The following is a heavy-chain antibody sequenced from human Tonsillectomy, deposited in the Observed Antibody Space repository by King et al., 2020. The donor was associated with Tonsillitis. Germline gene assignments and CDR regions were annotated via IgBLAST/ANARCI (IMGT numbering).Heavy chain of an antibody. CDR2: IYPGDSDT. CDR1: GYSFTSYW. D-gene: IGHD6-19*01. V-gene: IGHV5-51*01. CDR3: ARCGVAVAGTSSGYWYFDL. J-gene: IGHJ2*01. Sequence: QLVQSGAEVKKPGESLKISCKGSGYSFTSYWIGWVRQMPGKGLEWMGIIYPGDSDTRYSPSFQGQVTISADKSISTAYLQWSSLKASDTAMYYCARCGVAVAGTSSGYWYFDLWGRGTLVTVSS.